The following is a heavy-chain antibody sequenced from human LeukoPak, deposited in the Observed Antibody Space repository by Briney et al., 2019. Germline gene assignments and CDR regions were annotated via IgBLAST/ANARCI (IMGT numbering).Heavy chain of an antibody. CDR2: ISGSGGST. J-gene: IGHJ5*02. CDR3: GPALRYNWNYSP. V-gene: IGHV3-23*01. CDR1: GFTFSSYG. D-gene: IGHD1-7*01. Sequence: GGSLRLSCAASGFTFSSYGMSWVRQAPGKGLEWVSAISGSGGSTYYADSVKGRFTISRDNAKNSLYLQMNSLRAEDTAVYYCGPALRYNWNYSPWGQGTLVTVSS.